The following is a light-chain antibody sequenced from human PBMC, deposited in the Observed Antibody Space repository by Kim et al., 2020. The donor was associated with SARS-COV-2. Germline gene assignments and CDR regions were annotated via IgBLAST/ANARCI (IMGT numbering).Light chain of an antibody. V-gene: IGLV3-19*01. J-gene: IGLJ2*01. CDR3: NSRDSSGNHLV. Sequence: ALGQTVRITCQGDSRRSYYASWYQQKPGQAPVLVIYGKNNRPSGIPDRFSGSSSGKTASLTITGAQAEDEADYYCNSRDSSGNHLVFGGGTQLTVL. CDR2: GKN. CDR1: SRRSYY.